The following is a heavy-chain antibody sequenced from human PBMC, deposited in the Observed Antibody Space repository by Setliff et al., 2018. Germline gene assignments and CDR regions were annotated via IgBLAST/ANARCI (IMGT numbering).Heavy chain of an antibody. Sequence: GSGPTLVNPTQALTLTCTFSGFSLSTSLVGVGWIRQPPGKALEWLALIYWNDEKRYSPSLKSRLTITKDTSKNQVVLTMTNMDPVDTATHYCAHIAGGGNSPRHDYWGQGTLVTVSS. CDR3: AHIAGGGNSPRHDY. D-gene: IGHD2-21*01. CDR2: IYWNDEK. V-gene: IGHV2-5*01. J-gene: IGHJ4*02. CDR1: GFSLSTSLVG.